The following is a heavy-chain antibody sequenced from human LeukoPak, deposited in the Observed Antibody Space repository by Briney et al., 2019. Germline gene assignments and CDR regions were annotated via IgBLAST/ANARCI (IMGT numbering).Heavy chain of an antibody. D-gene: IGHD5-12*01. CDR2: IYYSGST. J-gene: IGHJ6*02. V-gene: IGHV4-59*01. CDR3: AGYSGYDYYYYYGMDV. CDR1: GGSISSYY. Sequence: SETLSLTCTVSGGSISSYYWSWIRQPPGKGLEGSGYIYYSGSTNYNPSLKGRVTISVDTSKNQFSLKLSSVTAADTAVYYCAGYSGYDYYYYYGMDVWGQGTTVTVSS.